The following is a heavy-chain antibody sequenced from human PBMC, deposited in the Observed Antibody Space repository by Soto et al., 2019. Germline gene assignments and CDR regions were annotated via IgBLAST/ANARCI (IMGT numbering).Heavy chain of an antibody. D-gene: IGHD5-18*01. Sequence: GGSLRHSCAASGFTFSSYAMSWVRQAPGKGLEWVSAISGSGGSTYYADSVKGRFTISRDNSKNTLYLQMNSLRAEDTAVYYCANLHGGYSYGYWFDPWGQGTLVTVSS. CDR2: ISGSGGST. CDR3: ANLHGGYSYGYWFDP. CDR1: GFTFSSYA. V-gene: IGHV3-23*01. J-gene: IGHJ5*02.